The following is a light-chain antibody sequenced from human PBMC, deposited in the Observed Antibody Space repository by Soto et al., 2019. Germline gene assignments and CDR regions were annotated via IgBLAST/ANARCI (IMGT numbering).Light chain of an antibody. J-gene: IGKJ1*01. V-gene: IGKV1-5*03. Sequence: DIQMTQSPSTLSASVGDRVTITCRASQSISSWLAWYQQKPGKAPKLLIYKASSLESGVPSRLNGSGSGTEFTLTISSLQPDDFATYYCQQYNSYSWTFGQGTKVEIK. CDR1: QSISSW. CDR3: QQYNSYSWT. CDR2: KAS.